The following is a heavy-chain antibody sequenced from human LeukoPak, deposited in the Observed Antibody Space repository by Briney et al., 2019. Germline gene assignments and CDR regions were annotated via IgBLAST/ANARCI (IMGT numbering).Heavy chain of an antibody. J-gene: IGHJ5*02. CDR1: GGSISSYY. CDR2: IYYIGST. V-gene: IGHV4-59*01. CDR3: AGVGWNDVGWFEP. D-gene: IGHD1-1*01. Sequence: PSETLSLTCTVSGGSISSYYWSWIRQPPGNGLEWIGYIYYIGSTNYNPSLKSRVTISVDTSKNQLSLKLSSVTAADTAVYYCAGVGWNDVGWFEPWGQGTLVTVSS.